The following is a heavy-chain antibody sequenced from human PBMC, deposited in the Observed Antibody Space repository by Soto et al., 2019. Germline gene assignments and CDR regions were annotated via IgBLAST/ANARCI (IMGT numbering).Heavy chain of an antibody. CDR3: AWRNYYYYAMDV. CDR2: INHSGST. CDR1: GGSFSGYY. J-gene: IGHJ6*02. Sequence: SETLSLTCAVYGGSFSGYYWTWIRQPPGKGLEWIGEINHSGSTNYNPSLKSRVTISVDTSKNQFSLKLSSVTAADTAVYYCAWRNYYYYAMDVWGQGTTVTVSS. V-gene: IGHV4-34*01.